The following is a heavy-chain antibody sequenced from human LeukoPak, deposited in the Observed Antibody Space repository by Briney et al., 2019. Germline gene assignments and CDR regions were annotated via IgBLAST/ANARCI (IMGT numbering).Heavy chain of an antibody. J-gene: IGHJ6*03. CDR1: GGSISSSSYY. D-gene: IGHD3-9*01. Sequence: PSETLSLTCTVSGGSISSSSYYWGWIRQPPGKGLEWTGRIYYSGSTYYNPSLKSRVTISVDTPKNQFSLKLSSVTAADTAVYYCARYDILTGYYTHYYYMDVWGKGTTVTVSS. CDR3: ARYDILTGYYTHYYYMDV. V-gene: IGHV4-39*01. CDR2: IYYSGST.